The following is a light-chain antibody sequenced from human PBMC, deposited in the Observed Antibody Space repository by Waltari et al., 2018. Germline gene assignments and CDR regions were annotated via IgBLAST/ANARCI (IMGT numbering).Light chain of an antibody. CDR1: SSNVGGYDY. CDR2: DVN. Sequence: QSALTQPPSASGSPGQSVPISCTGTSSNVGGYDYVSWYQQHPGKAPKLMIYDVNKRPSGVPDRFSGSKSGNTASLTVSGLQAEDEADYFCNSYAGSKHYVFGTGTKVTVL. J-gene: IGLJ1*01. CDR3: NSYAGSKHYV. V-gene: IGLV2-8*01.